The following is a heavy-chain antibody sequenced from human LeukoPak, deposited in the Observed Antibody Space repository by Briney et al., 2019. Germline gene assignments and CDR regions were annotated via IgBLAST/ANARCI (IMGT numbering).Heavy chain of an antibody. Sequence: SVKLSCKASGGTFSIYAISWVRQAPGQGLEWMGRIIPIFGIANYAQKYQGRVTITAHTATSTAYMELSSLRSADPGVYYCARRRGYYIFDYWGQGTLVTVSS. D-gene: IGHD3-22*01. CDR2: IIPIFGIA. V-gene: IGHV1-69*04. CDR1: GGTFSIYA. CDR3: ARRRGYYIFDY. J-gene: IGHJ4*02.